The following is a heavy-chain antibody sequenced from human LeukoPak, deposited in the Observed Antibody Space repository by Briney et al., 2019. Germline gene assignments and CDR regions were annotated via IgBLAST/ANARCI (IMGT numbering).Heavy chain of an antibody. CDR3: AKHIYSGSYSRWFDP. Sequence: SETLSLTCTVSGGSISSSSDYWAWIRQPPGKGLEWIGSIYYSGSTYYKSSLKSRVTVSVDTSKNQFSLKLSSVTAADTAVYYCAKHIYSGSYSRWFDPWGQGTLVTVSS. CDR2: IYYSGST. D-gene: IGHD1-26*01. J-gene: IGHJ5*02. CDR1: GGSISSSSDY. V-gene: IGHV4-39*01.